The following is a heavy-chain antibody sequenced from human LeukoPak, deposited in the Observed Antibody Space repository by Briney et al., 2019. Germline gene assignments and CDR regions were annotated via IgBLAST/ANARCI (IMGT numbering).Heavy chain of an antibody. V-gene: IGHV1-2*06. Sequence: SVKVSCKASGYTFTAYHMHWVRQAPGQGLEWMGRINPNSGDTNYAQKFQGRVTMTRDTSISTAYMELSRLRSDDTAVYYCASGSLTALDYWGQGTLVTVSS. CDR2: INPNSGDT. CDR3: ASGSLTALDY. CDR1: GYTFTAYH. J-gene: IGHJ4*02. D-gene: IGHD1-14*01.